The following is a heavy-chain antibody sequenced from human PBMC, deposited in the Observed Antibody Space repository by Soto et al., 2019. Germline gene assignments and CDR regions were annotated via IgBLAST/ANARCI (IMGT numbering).Heavy chain of an antibody. CDR2: ISYDGSKE. V-gene: IGHV3-30-3*01. Sequence: GGSLRLSCAASGFTFSSYAIHWVRQAPGKGLEWVAVISYDGSKEYYADSLKGRFTISRDNSRNILSLQMNSLRPEDTAVYYCARGGGSSWSPGLDYWGQGTLVTVSS. CDR1: GFTFSSYA. CDR3: ARGGGSSWSPGLDY. D-gene: IGHD6-13*01. J-gene: IGHJ4*02.